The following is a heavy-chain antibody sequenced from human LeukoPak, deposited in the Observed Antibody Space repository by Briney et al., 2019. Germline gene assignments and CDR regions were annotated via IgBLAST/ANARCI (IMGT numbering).Heavy chain of an antibody. V-gene: IGHV4-4*02. CDR1: GGSITTTNY. D-gene: IGHD1-26*01. Sequence: PSETLSLTCGVSGGSITTTNYWSLVRQPPGGGLEWIGEISLAGRTRYNPSLKSRVNISIDESKNHLYLNLASVTAADTAVYHCSRESGPFCPFGHWGQGTLVAVTS. CDR2: ISLAGRT. J-gene: IGHJ4*02. CDR3: SRESGPFCPFGH.